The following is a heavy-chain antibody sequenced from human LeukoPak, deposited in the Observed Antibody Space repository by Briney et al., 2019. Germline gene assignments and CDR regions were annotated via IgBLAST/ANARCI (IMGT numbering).Heavy chain of an antibody. Sequence: ASVKVSCKASGGTFSSYAISWVRQAPGQGLEWMGGIIPIFGTANYAQKFQGRVTITTDESTSTAYMELSCLRSEDTAVYYCAREQSHISQGRIVVALGYWGQGTLVTVSS. J-gene: IGHJ4*02. D-gene: IGHD3-22*01. CDR1: GGTFSSYA. V-gene: IGHV1-69*05. CDR3: AREQSHISQGRIVVALGY. CDR2: IIPIFGTA.